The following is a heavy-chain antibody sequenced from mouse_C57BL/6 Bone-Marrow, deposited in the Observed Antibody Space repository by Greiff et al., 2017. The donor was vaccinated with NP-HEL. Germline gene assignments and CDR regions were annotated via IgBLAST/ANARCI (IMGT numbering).Heavy chain of an antibody. CDR3: AKHAGSSGYRYAMDY. Sequence: VKLVESGPGLVAPSQSLSITCTVSGFSLTSYGVDWVRQPPGKGLEWLGVIWGGGSTNYNSALMSRLSISKDNSKSQVFLKMNSLQTNDTAMYYCAKHAGSSGYRYAMDYWGQGTSVTVSS. J-gene: IGHJ4*01. CDR1: GFSLTSYG. V-gene: IGHV2-9*01. CDR2: IWGGGST. D-gene: IGHD3-2*02.